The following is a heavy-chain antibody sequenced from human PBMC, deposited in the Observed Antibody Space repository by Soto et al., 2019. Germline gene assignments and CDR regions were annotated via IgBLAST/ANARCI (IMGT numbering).Heavy chain of an antibody. CDR1: GFSFSGHG. D-gene: IGHD3-22*01. J-gene: IGHJ4*02. Sequence: GRPQRLCDAAFGFSFSGHGGHWVRQATGKGLEWVAVIWYDGSNKYYADSVTGRFTISRDNSKNTLYLKMNSLRAQDTAVYYCERSPYPYDSSGYSDYWGQGTLVTVSS. CDR2: IWYDGSNK. CDR3: ERSPYPYDSSGYSDY. V-gene: IGHV3-33*01.